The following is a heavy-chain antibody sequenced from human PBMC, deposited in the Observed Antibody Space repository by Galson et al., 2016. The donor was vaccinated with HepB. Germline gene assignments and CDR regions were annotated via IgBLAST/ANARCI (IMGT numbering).Heavy chain of an antibody. J-gene: IGHJ4*02. CDR1: GASINSSN. V-gene: IGHV3-30*18. CDR2: ISYDGSNQ. CDR3: AKPRGDYGDYTTFFDY. Sequence: LSLTCAVSGASINSSNWWTWVCQAPGKGLEWVSVISYDGSNQYYGDSVKGRFTMSRDNSKNTMYLEMNSLRPEDTATYYCAKPRGDYGDYTTFFDYFGQGTLVTVSS. D-gene: IGHD4-17*01.